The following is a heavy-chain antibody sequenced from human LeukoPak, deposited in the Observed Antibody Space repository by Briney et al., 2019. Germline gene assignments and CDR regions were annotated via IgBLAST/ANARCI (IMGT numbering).Heavy chain of an antibody. Sequence: ASVKVSCKASGFTFTSFGFSWVRQAPGQGLEWMGWISAYNGNTNYAQKLRGRVTMTTDTSTSTAYMELRSLRSDDTAVYYCAREDSSGYYSFDYWGQGTLVTVSS. J-gene: IGHJ4*02. CDR2: ISAYNGNT. V-gene: IGHV1-18*01. D-gene: IGHD3-22*01. CDR1: GFTFTSFG. CDR3: AREDSSGYYSFDY.